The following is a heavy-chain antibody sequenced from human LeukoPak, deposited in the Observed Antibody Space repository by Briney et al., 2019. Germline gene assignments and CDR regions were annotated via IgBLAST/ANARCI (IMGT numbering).Heavy chain of an antibody. CDR2: IYYSGST. CDR3: ARGSSGWYNWFDP. Sequence: SDTLSLTCTVSGGSISSVGYYWSWIRQHPGKGLEWIGYIYYSGSTYYNPSLKSRVTISVDTSKNQFSLKLSSVTAADTAVYYCARGSSGWYNWFDPWGQGTLVTVSS. V-gene: IGHV4-31*03. D-gene: IGHD6-19*01. CDR1: GGSISSVGYY. J-gene: IGHJ5*02.